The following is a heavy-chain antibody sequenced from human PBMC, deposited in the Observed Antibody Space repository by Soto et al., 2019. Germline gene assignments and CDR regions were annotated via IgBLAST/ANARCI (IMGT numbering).Heavy chain of an antibody. Sequence: ASVKVSCKASGGTFSSYAISWVRQAPGQGLEWMGGIIPIFDTANYAQKFQGRVTITADESTSTAYMELSSLRSEDTAVYYCARGRDYYDSSGYYNWFDPWGQGTLVTVSS. CDR3: ARGRDYYDSSGYYNWFDP. CDR2: IIPIFDTA. D-gene: IGHD3-22*01. CDR1: GGTFSSYA. V-gene: IGHV1-69*13. J-gene: IGHJ5*02.